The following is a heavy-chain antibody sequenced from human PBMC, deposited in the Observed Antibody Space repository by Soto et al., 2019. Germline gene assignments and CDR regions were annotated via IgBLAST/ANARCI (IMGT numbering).Heavy chain of an antibody. CDR3: ARDGRVDPNFDY. D-gene: IGHD2-15*01. V-gene: IGHV3-33*01. CDR1: GFTFSSYG. CDR2: IWYDGSNK. J-gene: IGHJ4*02. Sequence: GGSLRLSCAASGFTFSSYGMHWVRQAPGKGLEWVAVIWYDGSNKYYADSVKGRFTISRDNSKNTLYLQMNSLRAEDTAVYYCARDGRVDPNFDYWGQGTLVTVSS.